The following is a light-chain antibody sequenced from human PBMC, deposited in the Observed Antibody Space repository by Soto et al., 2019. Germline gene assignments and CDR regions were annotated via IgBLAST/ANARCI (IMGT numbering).Light chain of an antibody. Sequence: DIQMTQSPSTLSASVGDRVTITCRDSQSIDSWLAWYQHKPGKAPKLLIFKASTLETGVPSRFSGSGSETEFTLTISSLQPDDAAAYYCQPYNSYSRTFGQGTKVDIK. V-gene: IGKV1-5*03. J-gene: IGKJ1*01. CDR1: QSIDSW. CDR2: KAS. CDR3: QPYNSYSRT.